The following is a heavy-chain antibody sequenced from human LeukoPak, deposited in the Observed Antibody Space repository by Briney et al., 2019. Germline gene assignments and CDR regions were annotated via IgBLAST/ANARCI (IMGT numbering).Heavy chain of an antibody. CDR1: GDTFSNNY. CDR3: ARVRFSSGWYIAFDM. D-gene: IGHD6-19*01. V-gene: IGHV1-46*01. J-gene: IGHJ3*02. CDR2: IHPSGGST. Sequence: GASVKVSCKASGDTFSNNYVQWVRQAPGQGLEWMGIIHPSGGSTTYAQKFQGRVTMTRDTSTSTVYMELSSLRSEDTAVYCCARVRFSSGWYIAFDMWGQGTMVTVSS.